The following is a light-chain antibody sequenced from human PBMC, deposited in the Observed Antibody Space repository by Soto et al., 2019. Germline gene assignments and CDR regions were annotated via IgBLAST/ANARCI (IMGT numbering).Light chain of an antibody. CDR2: EVS. CDR3: GSHRGRSALWV. V-gene: IGLV2-14*01. J-gene: IGLJ1*01. Sequence: QSVLTQPASVSGSPGQSITISCTGTSSDVGGYDHVSWYQQQPGKAPKVLIYEVSNRPSGVSNRFSGSKSGNTASLTISGLQAEDEADYYCGSHRGRSALWVFGSGTKVTVL. CDR1: SSDVGGYDH.